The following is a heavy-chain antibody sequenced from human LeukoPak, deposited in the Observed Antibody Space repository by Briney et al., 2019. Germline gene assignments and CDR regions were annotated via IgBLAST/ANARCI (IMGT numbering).Heavy chain of an antibody. V-gene: IGHV3-48*04. CDR3: ARGFLGAFDI. D-gene: IGHD3-3*01. CDR1: GFTFSSYS. J-gene: IGHJ3*02. CDR2: ISPTSSPI. Sequence: GGSLRLSCAMSGFTFSSYSMNWVRQVPGKGLEWVSYISPTSSPIFDADSVKGRFTISRDNAKNSLYLQMNSLRAEDTAVYYCARGFLGAFDIWGQGTMVTVSS.